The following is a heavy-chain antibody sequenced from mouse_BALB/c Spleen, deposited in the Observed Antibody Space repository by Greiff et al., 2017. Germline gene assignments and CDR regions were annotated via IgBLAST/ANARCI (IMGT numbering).Heavy chain of an antibody. V-gene: IGHV1S137*01. D-gene: IGHD1-1*01. CDR3: ARYGYGSSYGFAY. CDR2: ISTYYGDA. Sequence: VQLQQSGAELVRPGVSVKISCKGSGYTFTDYAMHWVKQSHAKSLEWIGVISTYYGDASYNQKFKGKATMTVDKSSSTAYMQLSSLTSEDSAVYFCARYGYGSSYGFAYWGQGTLVTVSA. CDR1: GYTFTDYA. J-gene: IGHJ3*01.